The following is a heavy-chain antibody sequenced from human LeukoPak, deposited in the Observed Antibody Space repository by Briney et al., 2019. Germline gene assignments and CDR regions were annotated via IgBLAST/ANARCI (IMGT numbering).Heavy chain of an antibody. CDR2: INPNSGGT. D-gene: IGHD3-10*01. V-gene: IGHV1-2*02. CDR3: ARGTRITMVRGVPPLWYFDL. Sequence: ASVKVSFKASGYTFTGYYMHWVRQAPGQGLEWMGWINPNSGGTNYAQKFQGRVTMTRDTSISTAYMELSRLRSDDTAVYYCARGTRITMVRGVPPLWYFDLWGRGTLVTVSS. J-gene: IGHJ2*01. CDR1: GYTFTGYY.